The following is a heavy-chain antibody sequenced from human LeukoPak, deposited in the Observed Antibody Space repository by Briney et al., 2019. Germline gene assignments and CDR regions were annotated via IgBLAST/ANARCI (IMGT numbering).Heavy chain of an antibody. CDR2: IWNDGTNT. D-gene: IGHD3-16*01. Sequence: AGSLRLSCAASGFSFSTYGMHWVRQAPGKGLEWVALIWNDGTNTYYAESVKGRFTISRDNSKNTLYLQMNSLRAEDTAVYYCAGDTPPGGDFYFDYWGQGTLVIVSS. J-gene: IGHJ4*02. CDR3: AGDTPPGGDFYFDY. CDR1: GFSFSTYG. V-gene: IGHV3-33*01.